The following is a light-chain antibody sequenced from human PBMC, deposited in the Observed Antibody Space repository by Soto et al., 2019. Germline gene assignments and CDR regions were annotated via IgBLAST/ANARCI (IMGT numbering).Light chain of an antibody. CDR3: QQYNNWPVA. V-gene: IGKV3-15*01. CDR2: GES. Sequence: EIVMTQSPATLSVSPGERATLSCRASQSVSSNLAWYQQKPGQAPRLLIYGESTRATGIPARFSGSGSGTEFTLTISSLQSEDSAVYYCQQYNNWPVAFGPGTKVDIK. CDR1: QSVSSN. J-gene: IGKJ3*01.